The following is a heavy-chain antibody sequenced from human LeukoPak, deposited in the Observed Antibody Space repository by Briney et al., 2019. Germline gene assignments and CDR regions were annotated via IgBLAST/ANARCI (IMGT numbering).Heavy chain of an antibody. D-gene: IGHD6-13*01. CDR3: ARVAAAVPDY. Sequence: GGSLRLSCAASGFTFTTYWMSWVRQAPGKGLEWVANIKQDGSEEYYMDSVKGRFTISRGNAKNSLYLQMNSLRVEDTAVYYCARVAAAVPDYWGQGTLVTVSS. CDR1: GFTFTTYW. V-gene: IGHV3-7*04. J-gene: IGHJ4*02. CDR2: IKQDGSEE.